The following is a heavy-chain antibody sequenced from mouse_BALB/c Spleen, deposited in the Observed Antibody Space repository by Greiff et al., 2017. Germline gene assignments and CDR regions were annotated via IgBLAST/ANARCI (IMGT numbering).Heavy chain of an antibody. Sequence: EVMLVESGGGLVQPGGSRKLSCAASGFTFSSFGMHWVRQAPEKGLEWVAYISSGSSTIYYADTVKGRFTISRDNPKNTLFLQMTSLRSEDTAMYYCARTDYCGSRDYAMDYWGQGTSVTVSS. D-gene: IGHD1-1*01. J-gene: IGHJ4*01. CDR2: ISSGSSTI. CDR3: ARTDYCGSRDYAMDY. CDR1: GFTFSSFG. V-gene: IGHV5-17*02.